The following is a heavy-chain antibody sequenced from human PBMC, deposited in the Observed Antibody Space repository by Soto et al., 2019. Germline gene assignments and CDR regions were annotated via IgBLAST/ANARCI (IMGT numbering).Heavy chain of an antibody. V-gene: IGHV4-61*01. CDR3: ARDGAVAGNWFDP. CDR2: TSYSGST. CDR1: GGSVSSGSYY. J-gene: IGHJ5*02. Sequence: PSETLSLTRTVSGGSVSSGSYYWSWIRQPPGQGLEWIGYTSYSGSTNYNRSLKSRVTISVDTSKNQFSLKLSSVTAADTAVYYCARDGAVAGNWFDPWGQGTLVTVSS. D-gene: IGHD6-19*01.